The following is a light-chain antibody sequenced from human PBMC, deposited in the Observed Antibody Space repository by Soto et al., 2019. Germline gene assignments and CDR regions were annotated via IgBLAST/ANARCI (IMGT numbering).Light chain of an antibody. J-gene: IGKJ1*01. Sequence: EIVMTQSPATLSVSPGERATLSCRASQSVSSNLAWYLQKPGQAPRLLIYGASTRATGIPARFSGSGSGTEVPLTISSLQSEDFAVYDGQQYNNWPWTFGQGTKVEIK. CDR3: QQYNNWPWT. CDR1: QSVSSN. CDR2: GAS. V-gene: IGKV3-15*01.